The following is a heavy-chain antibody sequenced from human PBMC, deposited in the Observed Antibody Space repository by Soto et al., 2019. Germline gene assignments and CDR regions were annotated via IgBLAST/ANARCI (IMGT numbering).Heavy chain of an antibody. J-gene: IGHJ5*02. D-gene: IGHD3-10*01. CDR2: IHITGST. CDR3: ARDDYYNTNSWFDP. V-gene: IGHV4-4*07. Sequence: PSETLSVTCIVSGRSVRNYSWSWIRQPAGKGLEWIGRIHITGSTSYNPSLKSRVTMSLDTSKNQFSLRLNSVTAADTAVYYCARDDYYNTNSWFDPWGQGTLVTVSS. CDR1: GRSVRNYS.